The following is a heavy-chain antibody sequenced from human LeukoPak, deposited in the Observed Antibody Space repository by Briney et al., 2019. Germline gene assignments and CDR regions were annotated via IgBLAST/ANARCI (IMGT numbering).Heavy chain of an antibody. D-gene: IGHD2-2*01. CDR2: VNPSSGST. J-gene: IGHJ3*02. V-gene: IGHV1-46*01. CDR1: GYTFTRYY. Sequence: AAVKVSCTASGYTFTRYYMDWVRQAPGQGLEGMGRVNPSSGSTTNAQRVWGRVTMTRETSTRTVYMAISDLASGDTALYYCARGEWARSSTNWDAFDIWGQGTMVTVPS. CDR3: ARGEWARSSTNWDAFDI.